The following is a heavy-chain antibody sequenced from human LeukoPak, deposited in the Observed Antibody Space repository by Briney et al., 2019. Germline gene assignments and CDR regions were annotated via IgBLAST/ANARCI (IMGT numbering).Heavy chain of an antibody. D-gene: IGHD6-19*01. CDR1: GGSISSSSYY. CDR2: IYYSEST. CDR3: ARDAVAGTRDYYYYYMDV. Sequence: PSETLSLTCTVSGGSISSSSYYWGWLRQPPGKGLEWLGSIYYSESTYYNPSLKSRVTISVDTSKNQFSLKLSSVTAADTAVYYCARDAVAGTRDYYYYYMDVWGKGTTVTVSS. J-gene: IGHJ6*03. V-gene: IGHV4-39*07.